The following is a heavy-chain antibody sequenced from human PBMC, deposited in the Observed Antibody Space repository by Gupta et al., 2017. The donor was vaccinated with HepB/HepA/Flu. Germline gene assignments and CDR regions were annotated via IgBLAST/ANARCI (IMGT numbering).Heavy chain of an antibody. D-gene: IGHD3-22*01. Sequence: EVQLVESGGGVVRPGGSLRLSCAASGFTFDDYGMSWVRQAPGEGLGGVSGINWNGGRKGYADSGKGRITISRDNAKNSLDLQMKRLRAEDTGLYYWARADSRGSAGAFDIRGQGTMVTVSS. V-gene: IGHV3-20*04. CDR1: GFTFDDYG. CDR2: INWNGGRK. CDR3: ARADSRGSAGAFDI. J-gene: IGHJ3*02.